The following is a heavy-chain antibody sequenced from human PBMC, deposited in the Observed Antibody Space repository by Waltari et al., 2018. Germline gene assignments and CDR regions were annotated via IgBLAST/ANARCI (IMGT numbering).Heavy chain of an antibody. V-gene: IGHV3-9*01. CDR1: GFTFDDYA. CDR2: ISGNSGSI. J-gene: IGHJ4*02. Sequence: EVQLVESGGGLVQPGRSLRLSCAASGFTFDDYAMHWVRQAPGKGLEWVSGISGNSGSIGYADSVKGRFTISRDNAKNSLYLQMNSLRAEDTALYYCAKWGIADDYWGQGTLVTVSS. D-gene: IGHD6-13*01. CDR3: AKWGIADDY.